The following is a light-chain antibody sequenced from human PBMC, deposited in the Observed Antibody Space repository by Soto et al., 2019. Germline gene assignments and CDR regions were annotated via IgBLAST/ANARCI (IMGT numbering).Light chain of an antibody. CDR3: QQYDHLPRT. CDR2: DAS. Sequence: DIQMTQSPSSLSASVGDRVTITCQASQDISNYLNWYQQKPGKAPKLLIYDASNLERGVPSRFSGRGSGTDFTFTISSLQPEDFATYYCQQYDHLPRTFGRGTKVEIK. V-gene: IGKV1-33*01. J-gene: IGKJ1*01. CDR1: QDISNY.